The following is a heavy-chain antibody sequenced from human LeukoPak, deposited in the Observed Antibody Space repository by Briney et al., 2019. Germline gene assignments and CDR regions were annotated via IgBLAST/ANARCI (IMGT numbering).Heavy chain of an antibody. D-gene: IGHD6-13*01. CDR3: AKGRYSRSWYPDY. Sequence: GGSLRLSCAASGFTFSSYVMNWVRQAPGKGPEWVSTISTSGGSTFYADSVKGRSTISRDNSKNTLHLQMNSLRAEDTAVYYCAKGRYSRSWYPDYWGQGTLVTVSS. V-gene: IGHV3-23*01. J-gene: IGHJ4*02. CDR2: ISTSGGST. CDR1: GFTFSSYV.